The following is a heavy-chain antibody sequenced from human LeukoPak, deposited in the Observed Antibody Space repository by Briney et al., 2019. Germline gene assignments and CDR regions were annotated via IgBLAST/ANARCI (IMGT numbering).Heavy chain of an antibody. J-gene: IGHJ6*03. V-gene: IGHV4-4*07. CDR3: ARSQGRRFPPTPPYMDV. CDR2: IYTSGST. D-gene: IGHD1-26*01. Sequence: PSETLSLTCTVSGGSISSYYWSWIRQPAGKGLEWIGRIYTSGSTNYNPSLKSRVTMSVDTSKNQFSLKLSSVTAADTAVYYCARSQGRRFPPTPPYMDVWRKGTTVTVSS. CDR1: GGSISSYY.